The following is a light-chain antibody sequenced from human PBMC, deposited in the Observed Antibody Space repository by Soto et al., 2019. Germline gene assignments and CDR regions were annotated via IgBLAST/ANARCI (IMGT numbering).Light chain of an antibody. Sequence: QSALTQPASVSGSPGQSIAISCTGTSSDVGDYNYVSWYRQHPGKAPKLMIFDVSNRPSGVSNRFSGSKSGNTASLTISGLQAEDEAHYYCSSYTSSSTLIFGGGTKLTVL. CDR1: SSDVGDYNY. J-gene: IGLJ2*01. V-gene: IGLV2-14*03. CDR3: SSYTSSSTLI. CDR2: DVS.